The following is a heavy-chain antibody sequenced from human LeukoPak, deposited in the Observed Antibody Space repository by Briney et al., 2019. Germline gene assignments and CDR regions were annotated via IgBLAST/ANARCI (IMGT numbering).Heavy chain of an antibody. CDR3: ARDRISPAAAAGNGISDY. J-gene: IGHJ4*02. D-gene: IGHD6-13*01. Sequence: GGSLRLSCAASGFTFSSYAMHWVRQAPGKGLEWVAVISYDGSNGYYADSVKGRFTISRDNSKNTLYLQMNSLRAEDTAVYYCARDRISPAAAAGNGISDYWGQGTLVTVSS. CDR1: GFTFSSYA. V-gene: IGHV3-30*04. CDR2: ISYDGSNG.